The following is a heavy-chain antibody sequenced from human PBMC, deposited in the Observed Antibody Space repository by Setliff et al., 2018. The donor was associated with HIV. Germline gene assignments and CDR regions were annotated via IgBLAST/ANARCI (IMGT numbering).Heavy chain of an antibody. D-gene: IGHD3-10*01. V-gene: IGHV3-72*01. J-gene: IGHJ6*04. CDR2: SRNKANSYST. CDR1: GFTFSAYC. CDR3: VRDVAATNMVRGRLYHYYYMEL. Sequence: GGSLRLSCAASGFTFSAYCMDWVRQAPGKGLEWVARSRNKANSYSTEYAASVKGRFIISRDESENALYLQMNSLKTEDTAVYYCVRDVAATNMVRGRLYHYYYMELWGKGTTVTVSS.